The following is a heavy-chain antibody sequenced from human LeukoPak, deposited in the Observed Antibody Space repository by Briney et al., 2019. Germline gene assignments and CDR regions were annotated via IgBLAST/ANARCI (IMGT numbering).Heavy chain of an antibody. CDR3: ASRVNTAMVTTPFDY. V-gene: IGHV4-34*01. CDR1: VGSFSGYY. J-gene: IGHJ4*02. CDR2: INHSGST. D-gene: IGHD5-18*01. Sequence: PSETLSLTCAVYVGSFSGYYWSWIRQPPGKGLEWIGEINHSGSTNYNPSLKSRVTISVDTSKNQFSLKPSSVTAADTAVYYCASRVNTAMVTTPFDYWGQGTLVTVSS.